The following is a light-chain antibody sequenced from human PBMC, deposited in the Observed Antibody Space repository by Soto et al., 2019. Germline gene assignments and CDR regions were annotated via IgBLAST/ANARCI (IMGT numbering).Light chain of an antibody. CDR3: KQYGTSPRT. CDR2: GAS. CDR1: QSVSSNN. V-gene: IGKV3-20*01. J-gene: IGKJ5*01. Sequence: EIALTQSPGTLSLSPGERATLSCRASQSVSSNNLAWYQQKLGRAPRLLLSGASRRATGIPDRFSGSGSGTNFTLTTPGLEPEDFAVYYCKQYGTSPRTFGQGTRLEIK.